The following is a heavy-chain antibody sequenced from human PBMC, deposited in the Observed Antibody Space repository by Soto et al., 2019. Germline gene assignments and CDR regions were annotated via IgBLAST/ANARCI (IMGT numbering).Heavy chain of an antibody. V-gene: IGHV3-49*04. CDR2: IRSKAYGGTT. Sequence: GGSLRLSCTASGFTFGDYAMSWVRQAPGKGLEWVGFIRSKAYGGTTEYAASVKGRFTISRDDSKSIAYLQMNSLKTEDTAVYYCTRVAYSSGPGGWFDPWGQGTLVTVSS. CDR1: GFTFGDYA. D-gene: IGHD6-19*01. CDR3: TRVAYSSGPGGWFDP. J-gene: IGHJ5*02.